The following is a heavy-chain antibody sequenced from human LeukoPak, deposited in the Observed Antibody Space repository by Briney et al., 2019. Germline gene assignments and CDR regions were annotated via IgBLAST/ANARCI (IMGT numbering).Heavy chain of an antibody. Sequence: GVSLRLSCAASGFTFSSYAMSWVRQAPGKGRVWVSAICGSGGSTYYADSVKGRFTISRDNSKNTLYLQMNSLRAEDTAVYDCGDEWELLFHWGQGTLVTVSS. CDR2: ICGSGGST. V-gene: IGHV3-23*01. CDR1: GFTFSSYA. J-gene: IGHJ4*02. CDR3: GDEWELLFH. D-gene: IGHD1-26*01.